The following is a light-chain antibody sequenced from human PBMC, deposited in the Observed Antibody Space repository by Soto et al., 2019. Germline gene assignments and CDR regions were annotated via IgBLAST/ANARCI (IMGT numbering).Light chain of an antibody. CDR2: DNN. J-gene: IGLJ2*01. V-gene: IGLV1-51*01. CDR3: GTWDSSLSAGV. Sequence: QSVLTQPPSVSAAPGQKVTISCSGCSSNIGNNYVSWYQQLPGTAPKLLIYDNNKRPSGIPDRFSGSKSGTSATLGITGLQTGDEAEYYCGTWDSSLSAGVFGGGTKLTVL. CDR1: SSNIGNNY.